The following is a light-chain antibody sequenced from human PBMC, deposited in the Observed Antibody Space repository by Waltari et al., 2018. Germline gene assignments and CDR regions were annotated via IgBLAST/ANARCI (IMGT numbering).Light chain of an antibody. J-gene: IGKJ1*01. CDR1: ESLSVW. V-gene: IGKV1-5*03. CDR3: RQYKTSPWT. Sequence: DIQVTQSPSTLSASVGDRVTITCRASESLSVWLAWFQQKPGKAPNLLIYEASNLESGVPSRFSGSGSETEFTLPISSLQPDDFATDDCRQYKTSPWTFGQGTRV. CDR2: EAS.